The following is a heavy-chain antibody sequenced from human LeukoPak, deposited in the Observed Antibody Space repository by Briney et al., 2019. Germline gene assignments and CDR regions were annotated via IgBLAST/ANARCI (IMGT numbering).Heavy chain of an antibody. V-gene: IGHV3-74*01. J-gene: IGHJ5*02. Sequence: PGGSLRLSCAASGFSFSTLSMNWVRQAPGKGLVWVSRISSDGAIINYADSVKGRFTISRDNAKNTLYLQMSGLRVDDTSVYYCVRGYSNGWFDPWGQGTLVTVSS. CDR2: ISSDGAII. CDR3: VRGYSNGWFDP. D-gene: IGHD4-11*01. CDR1: GFSFSTLS.